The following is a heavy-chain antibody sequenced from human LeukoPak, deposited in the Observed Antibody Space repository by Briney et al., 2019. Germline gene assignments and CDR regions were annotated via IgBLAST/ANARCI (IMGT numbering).Heavy chain of an antibody. Sequence: PGGSLRLSCAASGFSFSNAWMTWVRQAPGKGLEWVGRIKSKTDGGTTDYAAPVKGRFTISRDDSKNTLYLQMNSLKIEDAAVYYCTTEDIGVVVGAYDPWGQGTLVTVSS. D-gene: IGHD2-15*01. V-gene: IGHV3-15*01. CDR1: GFSFSNAW. CDR2: IKSKTDGGTT. J-gene: IGHJ5*02. CDR3: TTEDIGVVVGAYDP.